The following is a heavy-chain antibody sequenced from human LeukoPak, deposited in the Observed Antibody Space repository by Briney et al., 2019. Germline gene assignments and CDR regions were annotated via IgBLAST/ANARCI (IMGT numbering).Heavy chain of an antibody. Sequence: GGSLRLSCAASGFTFSSYWMSWVRQAPGKGLEWVANIKRDGSEKYYVHSVKGRFTISRDNAQNSLYLQMNSLRVEDTAVYYWARDRGAYAREYWGQGTLVTVSS. CDR3: ARDRGAYAREY. J-gene: IGHJ4*02. V-gene: IGHV3-7*03. CDR1: GFTFSSYW. D-gene: IGHD5-24*01. CDR2: IKRDGSEK.